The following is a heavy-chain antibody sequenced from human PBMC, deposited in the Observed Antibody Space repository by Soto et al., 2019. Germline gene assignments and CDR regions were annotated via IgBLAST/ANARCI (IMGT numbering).Heavy chain of an antibody. CDR2: INPNTGAT. CDR1: GYTFTGYY. V-gene: IGHV1-2*04. Sequence: ASVKVSCKASGYTFTGYYIHWVRQAPGQGLQWMGWINPNTGATNYAQKFQGWVTMTRDTSINTAYLELRRLRSDDTAVYYCARGGCNYGYDTFDIWGRGTMVTVSS. D-gene: IGHD5-18*01. J-gene: IGHJ3*02. CDR3: ARGGCNYGYDTFDI.